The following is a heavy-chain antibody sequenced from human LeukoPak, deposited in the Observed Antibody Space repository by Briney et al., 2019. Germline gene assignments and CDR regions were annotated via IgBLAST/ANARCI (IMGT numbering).Heavy chain of an antibody. Sequence: GGSLRLSCVASGFTFSSRDWMTWVRQAPGKGLEWVAVISYDGSNKYYADSVKGRFTISRDNSKNTLYLQMNSLRAEDTAVYYCAKEDEIVGATTGYFDYWGQGTLVTVSS. D-gene: IGHD1-26*01. CDR2: ISYDGSNK. V-gene: IGHV3-30*18. J-gene: IGHJ4*02. CDR3: AKEDEIVGATTGYFDY. CDR1: GFTFSSRDW.